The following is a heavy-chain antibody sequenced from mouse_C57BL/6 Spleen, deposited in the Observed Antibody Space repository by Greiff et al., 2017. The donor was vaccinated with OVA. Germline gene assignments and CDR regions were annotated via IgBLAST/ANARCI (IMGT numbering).Heavy chain of an antibody. CDR1: GYAFTNYL. V-gene: IGHV1-54*01. D-gene: IGHD2-2*01. CDR3: ARGYGYDGHAMDY. CDR2: INPGSGGT. Sequence: QVQLQQSGAELVRPGTSVKVSCKASGYAFTNYLIEWVKQRPGQGLEWIGVINPGSGGTNYNEKFKGKATLTADKSSSTAYMQLSSLTSEDSAVYVCARGYGYDGHAMDYWGQGTSVTVSS. J-gene: IGHJ4*01.